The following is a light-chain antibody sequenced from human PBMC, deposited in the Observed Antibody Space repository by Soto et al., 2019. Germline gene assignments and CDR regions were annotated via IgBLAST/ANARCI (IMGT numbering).Light chain of an antibody. CDR3: QQYYRWPLT. Sequence: DRVMTQSPGTLSVSPGDRVTLSCRASESVNSDLAWYQQKVGQAPRLLIYDGSSRATGIPGRFSGSGSGTEFTLTISSLQSEDFAVYYCQQYYRWPLTFGGGTKVEIK. CDR2: DGS. CDR1: ESVNSD. V-gene: IGKV3-15*01. J-gene: IGKJ4*01.